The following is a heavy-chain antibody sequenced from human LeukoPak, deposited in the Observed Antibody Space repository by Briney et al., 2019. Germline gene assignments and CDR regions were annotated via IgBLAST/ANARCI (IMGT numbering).Heavy chain of an antibody. V-gene: IGHV1-2*02. CDR3: ARDSGYSYGDYYMDV. CDR1: GYTFTGYY. CDR2: INPNSGGT. J-gene: IGHJ6*03. Sequence: ASVKVSRKASGYTFTGYYMHWVRQAPGQGLEWMGWINPNSGGTNYAQKFQGRVTMTRDTSISTAYMELSRLRSDDTAVYYCARDSGYSYGDYYMDVWGKGTTVTVSS. D-gene: IGHD5-18*01.